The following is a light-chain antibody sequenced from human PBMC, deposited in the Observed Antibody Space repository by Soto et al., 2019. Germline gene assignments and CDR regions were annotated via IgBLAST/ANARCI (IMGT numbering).Light chain of an antibody. J-gene: IGKJ4*01. CDR2: DAY. CDR3: QHYKTWPLA. V-gene: IGKV3-15*01. CDR1: QGVGST. Sequence: EIVMTQSLATLSVSSGERVTVSCRASQGVGSTLAWYRQQPGQAPRLLIYDAYIRATGVPARFSGSVSGTECTITISSLQSEDFAVYYCQHYKTWPLAFGGGTKVDNK.